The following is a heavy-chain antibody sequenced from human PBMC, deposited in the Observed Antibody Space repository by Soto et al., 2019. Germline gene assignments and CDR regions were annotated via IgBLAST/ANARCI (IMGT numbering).Heavy chain of an antibody. CDR3: AREIATTAEYYFDY. CDR1: GFTFSSYW. J-gene: IGHJ4*02. CDR2: INRDGSSI. Sequence: VGSLRLSCAASGFTFSSYWMHWVRQAPGKGLVWVSRINRDGSSINYADSARGRVTISRDNAKNTLYLQVNGLRAEDTAVYYCAREIATTAEYYFDYWGQGILVTVSS. V-gene: IGHV3-74*01. D-gene: IGHD6-13*01.